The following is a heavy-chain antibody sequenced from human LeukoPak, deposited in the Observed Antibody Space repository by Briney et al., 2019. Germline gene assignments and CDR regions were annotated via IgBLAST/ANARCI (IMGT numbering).Heavy chain of an antibody. J-gene: IGHJ4*02. CDR1: GFTVSTNY. D-gene: IGHD4-17*01. Sequence: GGSLRLSCAASGFTVSTNYMSWVRQAPGKGLEWVSVIYRAGTTYYADSVKGRFTISRDNSKNTLYLQMNSLRADDTAVYYCARVTDGDYPDYWGQRTLVIVSS. CDR2: IYRAGTT. CDR3: ARVTDGDYPDY. V-gene: IGHV3-66*01.